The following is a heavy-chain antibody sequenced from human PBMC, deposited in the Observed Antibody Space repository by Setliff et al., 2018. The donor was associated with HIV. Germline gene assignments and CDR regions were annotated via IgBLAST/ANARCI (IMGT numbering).Heavy chain of an antibody. CDR2: VNADNGNT. V-gene: IGHV1-3*01. J-gene: IGHJ5*02. Sequence: ASVKVSCKTSGYTFTQSHDLHWVRQVPGQGPEWMGWVNADNGNTKYSEKFQGRVTITRDTAASTVYMELSSLKSEDTAVYYCAREGQWLAWGQGTLVTVSS. CDR1: GYTFTQSHD. D-gene: IGHD6-19*01. CDR3: AREGQWLA.